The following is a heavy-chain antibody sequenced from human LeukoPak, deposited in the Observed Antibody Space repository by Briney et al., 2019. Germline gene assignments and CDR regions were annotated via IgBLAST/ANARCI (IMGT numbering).Heavy chain of an antibody. Sequence: GGSLRLSCAASGFTFSSYSMNWVRQAPGKGLEWVSYISSSSSTIYYADSVKGRFTISRDNAKNSLYLQMNSLRAEDTAVYYCARDRAVAGTKIDYWGQGTLVTVSS. D-gene: IGHD6-19*01. CDR3: ARDRAVAGTKIDY. J-gene: IGHJ4*02. CDR1: GFTFSSYS. V-gene: IGHV3-48*01. CDR2: ISSSSSTI.